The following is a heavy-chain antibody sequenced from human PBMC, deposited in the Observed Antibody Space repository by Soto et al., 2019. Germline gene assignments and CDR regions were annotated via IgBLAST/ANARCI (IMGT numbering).Heavy chain of an antibody. J-gene: IGHJ2*01. CDR2: IYYSGST. V-gene: IGHV4-39*01. CDR1: VVSISSSSYY. Sequence: PSETLSLTCTFSVVSISSSSYYCGWIRQPPGKGLEWIGSIYYSGSTYYNPSLKSRVTISVDTSKNQFSLKLSSVTAADTAVYYCARLLRAVRAYWYFHLWGRGTLVNVS. CDR3: ARLLRAVRAYWYFHL. D-gene: IGHD3-10*01.